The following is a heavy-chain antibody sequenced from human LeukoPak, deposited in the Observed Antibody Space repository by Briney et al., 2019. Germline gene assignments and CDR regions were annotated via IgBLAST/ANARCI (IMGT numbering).Heavy chain of an antibody. V-gene: IGHV4-39*01. D-gene: IGHD3-3*01. CDR1: GGSISSSSYY. CDR2: IYYSGST. Sequence: SETLSLTCTVSGGSISSSSYYWRSIRQPPGKVLGWIRSIYYSGSTYYNPSLKSRVTISVDRSKNQFSLKLSSVTAADTAVYYCARHVHSITIFGVVIKSWFDPWGQGTLVTVSS. J-gene: IGHJ5*02. CDR3: ARHVHSITIFGVVIKSWFDP.